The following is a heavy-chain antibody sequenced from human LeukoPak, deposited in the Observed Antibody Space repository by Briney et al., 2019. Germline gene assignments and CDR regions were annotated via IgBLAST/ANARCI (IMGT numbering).Heavy chain of an antibody. CDR3: ARDITDSNLENDAFDI. CDR2: IKVDGSET. Sequence: PGGSLRLSCAASGFTFSNYWMSWVRQVPGKGLEWLANIKVDGSETYYVDSLKGRFTISRDNAKNSVYLQMNSLRAEDTAVYYCARDITDSNLENDAFDIWGQGTMVTVSS. V-gene: IGHV3-7*01. CDR1: GFTFSNYW. D-gene: IGHD3-22*01. J-gene: IGHJ3*02.